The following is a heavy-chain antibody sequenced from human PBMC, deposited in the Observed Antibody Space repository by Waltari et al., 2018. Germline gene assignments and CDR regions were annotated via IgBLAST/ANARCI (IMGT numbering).Heavy chain of an antibody. D-gene: IGHD6-13*01. Sequence: EVQLLETGGGLVQPGGSLRLSWATYGFTFRIYAMRRVPQASGKGLEWVSAIIGSCGSTYYADSVKGRFTISRDNSKNTLYLQMNSLRAEDTAVYYCAKIGRSIAAAGPFDYWGQGTLVTVSS. CDR2: IIGSCGST. J-gene: IGHJ4*02. CDR1: GFTFRIYA. V-gene: IGHV3-23*01. CDR3: AKIGRSIAAAGPFDY.